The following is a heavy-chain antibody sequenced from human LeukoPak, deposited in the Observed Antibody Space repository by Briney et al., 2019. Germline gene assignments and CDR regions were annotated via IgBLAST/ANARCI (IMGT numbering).Heavy chain of an antibody. CDR2: IKQDGSEK. CDR3: ASAVAAYYFDY. Sequence: GGSLRLSCAASGFTFSSYWMSWVRQAPGKGLEWVANIKQDGSEKYYVDSVKGRFTISRDNVKNSLYLQMNSLRAEDTAVYYCASAVAAYYFDYWGQGTLVTVSS. CDR1: GFTFSSYW. D-gene: IGHD6-19*01. V-gene: IGHV3-7*01. J-gene: IGHJ4*02.